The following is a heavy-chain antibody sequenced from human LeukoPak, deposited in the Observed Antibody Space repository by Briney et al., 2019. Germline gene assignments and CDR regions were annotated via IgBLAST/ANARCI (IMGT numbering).Heavy chain of an antibody. CDR3: AKDLKLLWFGELLKFSGLGDY. V-gene: IGHV3-30*02. Sequence: PGGSLRLSCAASGFTFSSYGMHWVRQAPGKGLEWVAFIRYDGSNKYYADSVKGRFTISSDNSKNTLYLQMNSLRAEDTAVYYCAKDLKLLWFGELLKFSGLGDYWGQGTLVTVSS. CDR1: GFTFSSYG. J-gene: IGHJ4*02. D-gene: IGHD3-10*01. CDR2: IRYDGSNK.